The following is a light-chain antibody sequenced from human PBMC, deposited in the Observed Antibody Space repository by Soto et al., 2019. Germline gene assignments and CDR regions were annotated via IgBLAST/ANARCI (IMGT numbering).Light chain of an antibody. V-gene: IGKV3-20*01. CDR2: GAS. J-gene: IGKJ5*01. Sequence: DIVMTELNAPLSVSPGERFTLSCRASQSVSSSYLAWYQQKPGQAPRLLIYGASSRATGIPDRFSGSGSGTDFTLTISRLEPEDFAVYYCQQYGSAPSITFGQVARLEVK. CDR3: QQYGSAPSIT. CDR1: QSVSSSY.